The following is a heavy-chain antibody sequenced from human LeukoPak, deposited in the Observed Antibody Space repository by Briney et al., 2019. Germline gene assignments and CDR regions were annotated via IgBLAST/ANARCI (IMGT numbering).Heavy chain of an antibody. D-gene: IGHD2-15*01. J-gene: IGHJ4*02. Sequence: GRSLRLSCAASGFTFSSYAMSWVRQAPGKGLEWVSTISSSGSDTYYADSVKGRFTISRDSSKNTVFLQMNSLRAEDTALYYCAKTRGYCTGGSCYGDYWGQGTLVTVSS. CDR2: ISSSGSDT. CDR3: AKTRGYCTGGSCYGDY. V-gene: IGHV3-23*01. CDR1: GFTFSSYA.